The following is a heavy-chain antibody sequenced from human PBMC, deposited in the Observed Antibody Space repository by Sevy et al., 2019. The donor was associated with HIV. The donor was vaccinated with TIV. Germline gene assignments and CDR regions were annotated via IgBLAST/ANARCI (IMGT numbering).Heavy chain of an antibody. CDR3: AKGLRISDSGSYYTRYFDP. V-gene: IGHV3-23*01. Sequence: GGSLRLSCAASGFTFSSYAMSWVRQAPGKGLEWVSAMSGSGGTTFYADSVKGQFTISRDNIKNTLYLQMNSLRAEDSAVYHCAKGLRISDSGSYYTRYFDPWGQGTLVTVSS. D-gene: IGHD3-10*01. CDR2: MSGSGGTT. J-gene: IGHJ4*02. CDR1: GFTFSSYA.